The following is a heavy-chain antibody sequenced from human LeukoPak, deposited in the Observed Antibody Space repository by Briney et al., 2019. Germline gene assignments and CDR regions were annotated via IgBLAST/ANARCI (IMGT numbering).Heavy chain of an antibody. CDR3: ARHGRRSITIFGVVYGDY. V-gene: IGHV5-51*01. J-gene: IGHJ4*02. Sequence: GESLKISCKGSGYSFTSYWIGWVRQMPGKGLEWMGIIYPGGSDTRYSPSFQGQVTISADKSISTAYLQWSSLKASDTAMYYCARHGRRSITIFGVVYGDYWGQGTLVTVSS. CDR2: IYPGGSDT. D-gene: IGHD3-3*01. CDR1: GYSFTSYW.